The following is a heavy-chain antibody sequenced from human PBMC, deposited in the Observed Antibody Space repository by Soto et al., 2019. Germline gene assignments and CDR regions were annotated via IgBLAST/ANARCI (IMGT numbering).Heavy chain of an antibody. Sequence: QVQLQESGPGLVKPSETLSLTCTVSGDSVTSGDYYWNWIRQPPGKGLEWIGYIYNIGSTNYNPSLKSRVTISGDTSNNQFSLTLTSVTAADTAMYYCARDGEVWGQGTLVTVSS. CDR2: IYNIGST. CDR1: GDSVTSGDYY. D-gene: IGHD3-3*01. J-gene: IGHJ4*02. CDR3: ARDGEV. V-gene: IGHV4-61*08.